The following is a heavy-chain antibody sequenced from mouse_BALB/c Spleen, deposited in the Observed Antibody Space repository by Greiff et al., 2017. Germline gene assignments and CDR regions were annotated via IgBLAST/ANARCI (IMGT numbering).Heavy chain of an antibody. V-gene: IGHV3-2*02. CDR3: ANFADYYGNG. J-gene: IGHJ2*01. CDR1: GYSITSDYA. Sequence: EVQLQQSGPGLVKPSQSLSLTCTVTGYSITSDYAWNWIRQFPGNKLEWMGYISYSGSTSYNPSLKSRISITRDTSKNQFFLQLNSVTTEDTATYYCANFADYYGNGWGQGTTLTVSS. CDR2: ISYSGST. D-gene: IGHD1-1*01.